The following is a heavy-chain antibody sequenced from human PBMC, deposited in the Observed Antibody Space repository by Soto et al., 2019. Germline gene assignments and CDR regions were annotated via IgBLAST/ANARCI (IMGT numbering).Heavy chain of an antibody. D-gene: IGHD1-20*01. CDR3: ASPSGITGPLVGNWFDP. CDR2: ISSSGSAI. CDR1: GFTFSEYY. Sequence: GSLRLSCAASGFTFSEYYMTWIRQAPGKGLELVSSISSSGSAIYYADSVKGRFTISRDNAKNSLFLQLNSLRAEDTAVYYCASPSGITGPLVGNWFDPWGQGTLDTAPQ. J-gene: IGHJ5*02. V-gene: IGHV3-11*01.